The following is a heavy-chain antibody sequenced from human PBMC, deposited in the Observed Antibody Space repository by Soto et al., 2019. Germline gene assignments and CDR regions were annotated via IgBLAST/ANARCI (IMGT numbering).Heavy chain of an antibody. Sequence: GGSLRLSCAASGFTFSIYSMNWVRQAPGKGLEWVSYISSSSSTIYYADSVKGRFTISRDNAKNSLYLQMNSLRAEDTAVYYCARHPERIAQIGWFDPWGQGTLVTVSS. V-gene: IGHV3-48*01. CDR1: GFTFSIYS. CDR3: ARHPERIAQIGWFDP. CDR2: ISSSSSTI. D-gene: IGHD6-13*01. J-gene: IGHJ5*02.